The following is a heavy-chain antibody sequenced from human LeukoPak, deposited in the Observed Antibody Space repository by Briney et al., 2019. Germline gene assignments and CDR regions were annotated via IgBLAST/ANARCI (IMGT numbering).Heavy chain of an antibody. CDR3: ARQGSGYSGYEVDY. CDR2: IYNTGRT. D-gene: IGHD5-12*01. J-gene: IGHJ4*02. V-gene: IGHV4-61*02. CDR1: SGSISSGSYY. Sequence: PSETLSLTCTVSSGSISSGSYYWRWVRQPAGKGLDYIGRIYNTGRTNYNPSLKSRVTISVDTSKNQFSLKLSSLIAADTAGYYCARQGSGYSGYEVDYWGQGTLVTVSS.